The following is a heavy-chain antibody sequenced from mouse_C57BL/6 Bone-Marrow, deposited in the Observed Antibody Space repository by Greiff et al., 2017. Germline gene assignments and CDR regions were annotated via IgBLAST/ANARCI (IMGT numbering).Heavy chain of an antibody. CDR3: AREDSNYLYYFDY. CDR1: GYTFTSYW. V-gene: IGHV1-50*01. Sequence: VQLQQPGAELVKPGASVKLSCKASGYTFTSYWMQWVKQRPGQGLEWIGEIDPSDSYTNYNQKFKGKAPLTVDTSSSTAYMQLSSLTSEDSAVYYCAREDSNYLYYFDYWGQGTTLTVSS. D-gene: IGHD2-5*01. J-gene: IGHJ2*01. CDR2: IDPSDSYT.